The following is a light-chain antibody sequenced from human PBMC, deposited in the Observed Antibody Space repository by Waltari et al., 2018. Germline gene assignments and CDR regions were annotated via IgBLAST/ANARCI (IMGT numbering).Light chain of an antibody. CDR3: SSYAGTNNVV. J-gene: IGLJ2*01. V-gene: IGLV2-8*01. Sequence: QSALTQPPSASGSPGQSVTISCTATSSDVGGFNYVSWYQQHPGKAPKLMIYEVIKRPSGVPYSFSGSKSGNAASRTVSGLQAEDEGDYYCSSYAGTNNVVFGGGTKLTVL. CDR1: SSDVGGFNY. CDR2: EVI.